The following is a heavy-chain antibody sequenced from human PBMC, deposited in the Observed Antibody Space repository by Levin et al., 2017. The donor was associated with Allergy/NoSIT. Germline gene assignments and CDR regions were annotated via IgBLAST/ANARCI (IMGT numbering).Heavy chain of an antibody. J-gene: IGHJ4*02. V-gene: IGHV3-48*03. CDR2: ISRSGSTI. D-gene: IGHD3-3*01. Sequence: SCAASGFTFSSYEMNWVRQAPGKGLEWVSYISRSGSTIYYADSVKGRFTISRDNAKNSLYLQMNSMRAEETAVYYCARQLGNFLIGYKYVDYGGQGALVTVSS. CDR3: ARQLGNFLIGYKYVDY. CDR1: GFTFSSYE.